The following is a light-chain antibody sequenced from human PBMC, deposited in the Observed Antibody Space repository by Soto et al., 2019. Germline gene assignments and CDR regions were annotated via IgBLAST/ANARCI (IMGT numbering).Light chain of an antibody. CDR3: KQRSNWPPT. Sequence: EIVLTQSPGTLSLSPGERATLSCRASQSVSSSYLAWYQQKPGQAPRLLIYGAYSRATGIQDRFSGSGSGTDFTLTIRSLEPEDFAVYYCKQRSNWPPTVGQGTRLEIK. V-gene: IGKV3D-20*02. CDR1: QSVSSSY. CDR2: GAY. J-gene: IGKJ5*01.